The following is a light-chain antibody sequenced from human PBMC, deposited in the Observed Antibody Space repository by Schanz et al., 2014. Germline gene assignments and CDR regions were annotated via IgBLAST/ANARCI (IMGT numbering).Light chain of an antibody. V-gene: IGKV3-11*01. J-gene: IGKJ1*01. CDR2: DAS. CDR1: QSVGGD. CDR3: QQRSNWPQT. Sequence: EIVLTQSPDTLSLSPGERATLSCRASQSVGGDYLAWYQQKPGQAPRLLIYDASKRSTGIPARFSGSGSGTEFTLTVSSLEPDDFAVYYCQQRSNWPQTFGQGTKVEIK.